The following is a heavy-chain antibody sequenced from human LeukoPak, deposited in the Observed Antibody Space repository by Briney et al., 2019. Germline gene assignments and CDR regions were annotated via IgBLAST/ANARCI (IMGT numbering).Heavy chain of an antibody. CDR2: IISTSSSI. J-gene: IGHJ4*02. CDR3: ARGQFPDY. CDR1: GVTFSGYT. D-gene: IGHD5-24*01. V-gene: IGHV3-21*01. Sequence: GGSLRLSCGASGVTFSGYTMNWVRQAPGKGLEGVSSIISTSSSIYYADSVKGRFTISRDNTKNLLYLQMNSLRDEDTAVYYCARGQFPDYWGQGILLTVSS.